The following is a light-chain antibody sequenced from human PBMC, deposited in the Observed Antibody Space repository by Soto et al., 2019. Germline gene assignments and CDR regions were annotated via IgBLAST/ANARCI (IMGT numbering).Light chain of an antibody. J-gene: IGKJ5*01. CDR1: QDLSRW. CDR3: QQPISFPIT. CDR2: AAS. Sequence: DIQMTQSPSSVSASVGDRVTITCRASQDLSRWLAWYQQKPGKAPKLLIYAASSLQSGVPSRFSGSGSGTDFSLTIRSLQPEDSATYYCQQPISFPITFGQGTRLEIK. V-gene: IGKV1D-12*01.